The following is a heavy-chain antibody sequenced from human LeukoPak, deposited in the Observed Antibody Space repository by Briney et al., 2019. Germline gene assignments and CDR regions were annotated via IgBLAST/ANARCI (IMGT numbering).Heavy chain of an antibody. CDR1: GFTFSDYW. D-gene: IGHD3-16*01. CDR3: ARVYVGSTTTCPYDY. J-gene: IGHJ4*02. Sequence: SGGSLRLSCAASGFTFSDYWMHWVRQAPGKGLVWVSRIKTDGRDTNYADSVKGRFTISRDNAKNTLYLQMNSLRAEDTAVYYCARVYVGSTTTCPYDYWGQGTLVTVSS. V-gene: IGHV3-74*01. CDR2: IKTDGRDT.